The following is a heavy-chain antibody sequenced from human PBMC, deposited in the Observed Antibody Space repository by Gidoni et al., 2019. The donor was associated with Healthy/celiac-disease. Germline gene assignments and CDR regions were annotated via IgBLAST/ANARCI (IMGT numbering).Heavy chain of an antibody. CDR3: ARGAKFEYYGDFWSGYYTALLFDY. D-gene: IGHD3-3*01. CDR1: GGSFSGSS. Sequence: QVQLQQWGAGLLKPSETLSLTCAVYGGSFSGSSWSWIRQPPGKGLEWIGEINHSGSTNYNPSLKSRVTISVDTSKNQFSRKLSSVTAADTAVYYCARGAKFEYYGDFWSGYYTALLFDYWGQGTLVTVSS. CDR2: INHSGST. J-gene: IGHJ4*02. V-gene: IGHV4-34*01.